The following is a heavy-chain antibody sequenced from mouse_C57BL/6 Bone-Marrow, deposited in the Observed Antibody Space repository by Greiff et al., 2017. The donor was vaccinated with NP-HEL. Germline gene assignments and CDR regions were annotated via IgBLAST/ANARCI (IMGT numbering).Heavy chain of an antibody. V-gene: IGHV14-4*01. CDR3: TRIWGDDY. Sequence: VPLQQSGAELVRPGASVKLSCTASGFNIKDDYMHWVKQRPEQGLEWIGWIDPENGDTEYASKFQGKATITADTSSNTAYLQLSSLTSEDTAVYYCTRIWGDDYWGQGTTLTVSS. CDR2: IDPENGDT. J-gene: IGHJ2*01. CDR1: GFNIKDDY. D-gene: IGHD3-3*01.